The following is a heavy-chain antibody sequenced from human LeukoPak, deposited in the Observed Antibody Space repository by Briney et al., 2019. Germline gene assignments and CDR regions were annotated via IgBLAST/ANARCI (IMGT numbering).Heavy chain of an antibody. V-gene: IGHV4-34*01. CDR2: INHSGST. CDR3: ARGSEGPVTNYLDY. J-gene: IGHJ4*02. D-gene: IGHD1-14*01. Sequence: PSETLSLTCAVYGGSFSGYYWSWIRQPPGKGLEWIGEINHSGSTNYNPSLKSRVTISVDTSKNQFSLKLSSVTAADTAVYYCARGSEGPVTNYLDYWGQGTLVTVSS. CDR1: GGSFSGYY.